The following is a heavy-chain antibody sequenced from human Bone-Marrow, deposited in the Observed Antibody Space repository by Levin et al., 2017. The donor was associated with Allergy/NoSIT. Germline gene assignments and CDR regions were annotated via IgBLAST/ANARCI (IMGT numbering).Heavy chain of an antibody. CDR2: LFSLSLT. CDR1: LCPPRFDS. Sequence: SSPLSLCPPRFDSLPWLRQPQGKFLSFFFPLFSLSLTPYHPSLKSRVTISINTSKNQFSLNLTSVTAADTAFYYCARSVAGEFDYWGQGTLVTVSS. J-gene: IGHJ4*02. V-gene: IGHV4-59*01. D-gene: IGHD3-10*01. CDR3: ARSVAGEFDY.